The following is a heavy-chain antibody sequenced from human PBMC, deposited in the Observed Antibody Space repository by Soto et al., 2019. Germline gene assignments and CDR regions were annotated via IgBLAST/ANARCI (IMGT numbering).Heavy chain of an antibody. J-gene: IGHJ4*02. CDR3: ATPGGSSTRYFNY. CDR1: GFTFSDYY. CDR2: ISSII. D-gene: IGHD6-6*01. Sequence: GGSLRLSCAASGFTFSDYYMSWIRQAPGKGLEWVSYISSIIYYADSVKGRFTISRDNAKDSLHLQMNSLRDEDTAVYYCATPGGSSTRYFNYWGQGTLVTVSS. V-gene: IGHV3-11*04.